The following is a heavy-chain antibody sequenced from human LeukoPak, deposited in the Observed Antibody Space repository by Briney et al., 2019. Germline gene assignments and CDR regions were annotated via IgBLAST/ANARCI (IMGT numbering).Heavy chain of an antibody. D-gene: IGHD3-16*01. CDR1: GGSISSYY. Sequence: KSSETLSLTCTVSGGSISSYYWIWIRQPPGKGLEWIGYLYYSGSTNYNPSLKSRVTISVDTSNNQFSLKPSSVTAADTAVYYCARGNGGPLDYWGQGTLVTVSS. J-gene: IGHJ4*02. V-gene: IGHV4-59*01. CDR3: ARGNGGPLDY. CDR2: LYYSGST.